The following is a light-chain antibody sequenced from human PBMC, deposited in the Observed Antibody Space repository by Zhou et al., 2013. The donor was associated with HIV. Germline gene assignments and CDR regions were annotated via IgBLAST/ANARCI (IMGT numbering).Light chain of an antibody. CDR3: QQFKSDPRT. Sequence: AIQLTQSPSSLSASVGDRVTITCRASRGIDTYLAWYQHKPGKPPTLLIHDASSLEGGVPSRFSGRGSGTDFTLTISSLQPEDFATYYCQQFKSDPRTFGQGTRLDIK. V-gene: IGKV1-13*02. J-gene: IGKJ2*01. CDR2: DAS. CDR1: RGIDTY.